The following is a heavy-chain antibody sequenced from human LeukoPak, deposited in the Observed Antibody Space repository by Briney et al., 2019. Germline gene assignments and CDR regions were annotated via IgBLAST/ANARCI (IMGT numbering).Heavy chain of an antibody. CDR2: MNPNSGNT. Sequence: ASVKVSCKASGYTFTSYDINWVRQATGQGLEWMGWMNPNSGNTGYAQKFQGRVTMTRNTSISTAYMELSSLRSEDTAVYYCARPSDGWFGEQFGGMDVWGQGTTVTVS. CDR1: GYTFTSYD. D-gene: IGHD3-10*01. V-gene: IGHV1-8*01. J-gene: IGHJ6*02. CDR3: ARPSDGWFGEQFGGMDV.